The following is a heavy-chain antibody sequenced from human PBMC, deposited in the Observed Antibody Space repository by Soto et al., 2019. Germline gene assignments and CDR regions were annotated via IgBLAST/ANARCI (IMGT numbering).Heavy chain of an antibody. CDR3: ERDRNTMIVVEFDP. CDR1: GFTFSSYE. V-gene: IGHV3-48*03. Sequence: GGSLRLSCSVSGFTFSSYEMNWVRHAPWNGPEWVSYISSSGSTIYHADYVKGRFTISRDNAKNSLYLQMNSLRAEDTAVYYCERDRNTMIVVEFDPWGQGTLVPESS. J-gene: IGHJ5*02. D-gene: IGHD3-22*01. CDR2: ISSSGSTI.